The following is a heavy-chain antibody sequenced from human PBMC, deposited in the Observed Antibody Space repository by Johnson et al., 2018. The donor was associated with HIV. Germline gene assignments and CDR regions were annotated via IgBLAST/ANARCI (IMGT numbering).Heavy chain of an antibody. CDR3: AKDFWPVGARGAFDI. CDR2: IWYDGSNK. D-gene: IGHD1-26*01. J-gene: IGHJ3*02. CDR1: GFTVSSNY. V-gene: IGHV3-33*06. Sequence: VQLVESGGGLVQPGRSLRLSRAASGFTVSSNYMSWVRQAPGKGLEWVAVIWYDGSNKYYADSVKGRFTISRDNSKNTLYLQMNSLRAEDTAVYYCAKDFWPVGARGAFDIWGQGTMVTVSS.